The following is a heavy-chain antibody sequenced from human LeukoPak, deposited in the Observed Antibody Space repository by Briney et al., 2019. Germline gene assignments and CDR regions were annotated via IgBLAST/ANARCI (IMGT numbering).Heavy chain of an antibody. CDR2: IYYSGST. CDR3: AREGLVRGATDY. CDR1: GGSISSGDYY. V-gene: IGHV4-30-4*08. J-gene: IGHJ4*02. D-gene: IGHD4/OR15-4a*01. Sequence: SETLSLTCTVSGGSISSGDYYWSWIRQPPGKGLEWFGYIYYSGSTYYNPSLKSRVTISVDTSKNQFSLKLSSVTAADTAVYYFAREGLVRGATDYWGQGTLVTVSS.